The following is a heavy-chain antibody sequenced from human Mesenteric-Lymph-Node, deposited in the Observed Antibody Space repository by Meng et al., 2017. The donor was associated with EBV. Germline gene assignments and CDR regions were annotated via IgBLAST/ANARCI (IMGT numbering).Heavy chain of an antibody. V-gene: IGHV4-61*03. J-gene: IGHJ4*02. D-gene: IGHD3-10*01. CDR3: ARGYGSGSYRYFDY. CDR1: GGSVNSGSYY. CDR2: IFSSGST. Sequence: GQLKEHGPGLVKPSETLSLTCPVSGGSVNSGSYYCSWIRQPPGKGLQWIGYIFSSGSTNYNPSFKSRVTISVDMSKNHFSLRLTSVTPADTAVYYCARGYGSGSYRYFDYWGQGTLVTVSS.